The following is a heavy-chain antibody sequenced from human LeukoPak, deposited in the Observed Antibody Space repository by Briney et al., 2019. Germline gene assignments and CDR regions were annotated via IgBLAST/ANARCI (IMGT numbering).Heavy chain of an antibody. CDR2: INHSGST. Sequence: PSETLSLTCAVYGGSFSGYYWGWIRQPPGKGLEWIGEINHSGSTNYNPSLKSRGTISVDTSKNQFSLKLSSVTAADTAVYYCARGRDHSGCYLGDFDYWGQGTLVTVSS. CDR1: GGSFSGYY. CDR3: ARGRDHSGCYLGDFDY. V-gene: IGHV4-34*01. D-gene: IGHD6-19*01. J-gene: IGHJ4*02.